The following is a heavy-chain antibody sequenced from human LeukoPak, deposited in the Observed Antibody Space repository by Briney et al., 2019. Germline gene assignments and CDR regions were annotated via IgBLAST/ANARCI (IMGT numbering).Heavy chain of an antibody. V-gene: IGHV4-31*11. CDR3: ASRNIVILPAATTFVGWFDP. CDR2: IYYSGST. CDR1: GGSISSGGYY. Sequence: SETLSLTCAVSGGSISSGGYYWSWIRQHPGKGLEWIGYIYYSGSTYYNPSLKSRVTISVDMSKNQFSLKLSSVTAADTAVYYCASRNIVILPAATTFVGWFDPWGQGTLVTVSS. J-gene: IGHJ5*02. D-gene: IGHD2-2*01.